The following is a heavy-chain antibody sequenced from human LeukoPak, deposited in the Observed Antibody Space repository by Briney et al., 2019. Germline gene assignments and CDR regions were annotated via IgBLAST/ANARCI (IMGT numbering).Heavy chain of an antibody. CDR2: IYYSGST. CDR3: ARDFNDAFDI. V-gene: IGHV4-31*03. CDR1: GGSISSGGYY. J-gene: IGHJ3*02. Sequence: SQTLSRTCTVSGGSISSGGYYWSWIRQHPGKGLEWIGYIYYSGSTYYNPSLKSRVTISVDTSKNQFSLKLSSVTAADTAVYYCARDFNDAFDIWGQGTMVTVSP.